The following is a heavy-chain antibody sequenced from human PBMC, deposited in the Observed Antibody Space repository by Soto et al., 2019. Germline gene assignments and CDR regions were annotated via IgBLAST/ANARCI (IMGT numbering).Heavy chain of an antibody. CDR2: ISGSGGST. CDR3: AKDAPELSSGWYTYFDY. V-gene: IGHV3-23*01. Sequence: PGGSLRLSCAASGFTFSSYAMSWVRQAPGKGLEWVSAISGSGGSTYYAHSVKGRFTISRDNSKNTLYLQMNSMRAEDTAVYYCAKDAPELSSGWYTYFDYWGQGTLVTVSS. D-gene: IGHD6-19*01. J-gene: IGHJ4*02. CDR1: GFTFSSYA.